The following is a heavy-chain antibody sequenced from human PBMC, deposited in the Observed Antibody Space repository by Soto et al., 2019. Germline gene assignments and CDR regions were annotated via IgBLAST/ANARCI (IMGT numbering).Heavy chain of an antibody. CDR2: IYYSGST. D-gene: IGHD4-17*01. V-gene: IGHV4-31*03. CDR3: ARGSLTTVTLAWFDP. Sequence: QVQLQESGPGLVKPSQTLSLTCTVSGGSISSGGYYWSWIRQHPGKGLEWIGYIYYSGSTYYNPSLKSRVTISVDTSKNQFSLKLSSVTVADTAVYYCARGSLTTVTLAWFDPWGQGTLVTVSS. J-gene: IGHJ5*02. CDR1: GGSISSGGYY.